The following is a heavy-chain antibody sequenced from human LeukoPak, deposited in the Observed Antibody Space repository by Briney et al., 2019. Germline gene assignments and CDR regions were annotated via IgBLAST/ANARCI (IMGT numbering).Heavy chain of an antibody. Sequence: ASVKVSCKASGYTLTSNYIHWVRQAPGQGLEWMGRINPDSGGTHYAQNFQGRVTMTRDTSISTAYMEVSSLRSDDTAVYYCARRGFSNWFDPWGQGTLVTVSS. V-gene: IGHV1-2*06. CDR1: GYTLTSNY. J-gene: IGHJ5*02. D-gene: IGHD2/OR15-2a*01. CDR2: INPDSGGT. CDR3: ARRGFSNWFDP.